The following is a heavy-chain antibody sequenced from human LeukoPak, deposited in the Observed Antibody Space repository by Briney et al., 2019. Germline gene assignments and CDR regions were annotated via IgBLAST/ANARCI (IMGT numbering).Heavy chain of an antibody. D-gene: IGHD5-18*01. J-gene: IGHJ4*02. CDR2: ISSGGSTI. V-gene: IGHV3-11*01. CDR3: ARVYSYGLYYFHY. Sequence: GGSLRLSCAASGFSFSDSYMTWIRQAPGKGLVCISYISSGGSTIYYADSVKGRFTISRDNAKNSLYLQMNSLRAEDTAVYYCARVYSYGLYYFHYWGQGTLVTVSS. CDR1: GFSFSDSY.